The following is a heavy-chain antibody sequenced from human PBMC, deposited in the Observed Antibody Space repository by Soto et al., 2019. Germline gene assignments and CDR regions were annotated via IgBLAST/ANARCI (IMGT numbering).Heavy chain of an antibody. J-gene: IGHJ5*02. D-gene: IGHD4-17*01. Sequence: QVQLVQSGAEVKKPGASVKVSCKVSGYTLNEVAMHWVRQAPGKGLEWLGGFDPDEAETIYAQHFQGRVTMTEDTSTDTVYMELSSLRSEDTALYFCTTYHGDYNFDHWVQGTLVTVSS. V-gene: IGHV1-24*01. CDR3: TTYHGDYNFDH. CDR2: FDPDEAET. CDR1: GYTLNEVA.